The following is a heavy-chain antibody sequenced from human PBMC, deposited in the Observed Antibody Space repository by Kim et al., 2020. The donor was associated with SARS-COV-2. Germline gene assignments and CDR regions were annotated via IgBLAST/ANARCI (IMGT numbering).Heavy chain of an antibody. CDR2: INHSGST. D-gene: IGHD1-26*01. V-gene: IGHV4-34*01. J-gene: IGHJ4*02. Sequence: SETLSLTCAVYGGSFSGYYWSWIRQPPGKGLEWIGEINHSGSTNYNPSLKSRVTISVDTSKNQFSLKLSSVTAADTAVYYCARVHSGSYCDYWGQGTLVT. CDR3: ARVHSGSYCDY. CDR1: GGSFSGYY.